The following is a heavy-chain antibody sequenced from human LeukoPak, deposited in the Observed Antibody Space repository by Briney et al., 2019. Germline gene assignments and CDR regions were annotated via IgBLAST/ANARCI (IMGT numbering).Heavy chain of an antibody. D-gene: IGHD3-22*01. J-gene: IGHJ4*02. V-gene: IGHV4-59*08. CDR1: GGSISSYY. CDR2: IYYSGST. Sequence: SETLSLTCTVSGGSISSYYWSWIRQPPGKGLEWIGYIYYSGSTNYNPSLKSRVTISVDTSKNQFSLKLSSVTAADTAVYYCARYGRDSSGYYLYYFDYWGQGTLVTVSS. CDR3: ARYGRDSSGYYLYYFDY.